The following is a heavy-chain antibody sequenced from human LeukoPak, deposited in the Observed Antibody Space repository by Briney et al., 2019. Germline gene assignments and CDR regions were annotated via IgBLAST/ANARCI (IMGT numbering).Heavy chain of an antibody. V-gene: IGHV1-8*01. Sequence: ASVKVSCKAPEYIFTNFDIHWVRQATGQGLEWMGWMNTDSGKTGYAQKFQGGVTMTRNTSTNTAYMEVSSLRSGETAVYYCASDGRGRAFDYWGQGSRVTVSS. D-gene: IGHD3-16*01. CDR1: EYIFTNFD. CDR2: MNTDSGKT. J-gene: IGHJ4*02. CDR3: ASDGRGRAFDY.